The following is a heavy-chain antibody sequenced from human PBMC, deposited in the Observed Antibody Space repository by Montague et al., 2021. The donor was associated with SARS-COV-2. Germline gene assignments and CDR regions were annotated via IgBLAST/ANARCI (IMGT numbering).Heavy chain of an antibody. V-gene: IGHV4-61*02. Sequence: NTNYNPSLKSRVTISVDTSKNQFSLKLSSVTAADTAVEYCARDIAVSVLVDYLGQGNRVTVSS. CDR3: ARDIAVSVLVDY. D-gene: IGHD6-19*01. CDR2: NT. J-gene: IGHJ4*02.